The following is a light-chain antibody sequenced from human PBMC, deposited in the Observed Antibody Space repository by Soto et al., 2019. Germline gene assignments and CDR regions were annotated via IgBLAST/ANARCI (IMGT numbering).Light chain of an antibody. Sequence: QLVLTQPPSVSGAPGQRVTISCTGSRSNIGAGYDVHWYQQLPGTAPKLLIYGNSNRPSGVPERFSGSKSGTSASLAITGLRAEDAADYYCQSSDSSLSGSVVFGGGTKLTVL. CDR2: GNS. CDR1: RSNIGAGYD. CDR3: QSSDSSLSGSVV. V-gene: IGLV1-40*01. J-gene: IGLJ2*01.